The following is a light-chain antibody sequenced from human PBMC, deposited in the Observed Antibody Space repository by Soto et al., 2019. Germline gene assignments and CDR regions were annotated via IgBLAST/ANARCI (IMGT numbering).Light chain of an antibody. V-gene: IGLV1-47*01. CDR1: SSNIGSRY. CDR2: SNN. CDR3: AVWDDSLSVVV. Sequence: QSVLTQPPSASVTPGQRVTLSCSGSSSNIGSRYVSWYQQLPGTAPTLLLYSNNQLPSGVPDRFSGSKSGTSAALAISGLRSEDESDYSCAVWDDSLSVVVFGGGTKLTVL. J-gene: IGLJ2*01.